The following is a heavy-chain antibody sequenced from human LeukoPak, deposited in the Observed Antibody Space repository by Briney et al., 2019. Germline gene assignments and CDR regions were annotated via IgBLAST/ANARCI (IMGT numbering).Heavy chain of an antibody. D-gene: IGHD3-16*02. Sequence: SQTLSLTCTVSGGSISSGSYYWSWIRQPAGKGLEWIGRIYTSGSTNYNPSLKSRVTISVDTSKNQFSLKLSSVTAVDTAVYYCAREFNYDYVWGSYRPFDYWGQGTLVTVSS. CDR3: AREFNYDYVWGSYRPFDY. CDR2: IYTSGST. CDR1: GGSISSGSYY. J-gene: IGHJ4*02. V-gene: IGHV4-61*02.